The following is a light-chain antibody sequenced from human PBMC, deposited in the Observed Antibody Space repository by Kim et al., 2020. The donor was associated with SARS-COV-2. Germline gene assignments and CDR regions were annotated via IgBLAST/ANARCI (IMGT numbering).Light chain of an antibody. CDR3: QHYGTSPHPWT. CDR1: QSITSNY. CDR2: GAS. Sequence: EIVLTQSAGTLSLSPGERATLSCRASQSITSNYLAWYQQKPGQAPRLLIFGASSRATGIPDRFSGSGSGTDFTLTISRLEPEDFAVYYCQHYGTSPHPWTFGQGTKVDIK. V-gene: IGKV3-20*01. J-gene: IGKJ1*01.